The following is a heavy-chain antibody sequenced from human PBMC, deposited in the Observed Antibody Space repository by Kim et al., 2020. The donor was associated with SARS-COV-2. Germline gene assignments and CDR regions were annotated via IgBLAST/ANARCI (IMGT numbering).Heavy chain of an antibody. CDR1: GFTFSSYS. V-gene: IGHV3-21*01. J-gene: IGHJ6*02. CDR3: ARDIVATIFLYYYGMDV. Sequence: GGSLRLSCAASGFTFSSYSMNWVRQAPGKGLEWVSSISSSSSYIYYADSVKGRFTISRDNAKNSLYLQMNSLRAEDTAVYYCARDIVATIFLYYYGMDVWGQGTTVTVSS. CDR2: ISSSSSYI. D-gene: IGHD5-12*01.